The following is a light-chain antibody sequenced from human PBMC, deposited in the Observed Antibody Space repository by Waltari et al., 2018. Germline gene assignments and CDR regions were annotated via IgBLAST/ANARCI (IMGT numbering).Light chain of an antibody. CDR1: QSVGSS. V-gene: IGKV3-11*01. CDR2: NAS. Sequence: ETVLTLSPVTLSLSPGEGATLPCKASQSVGSSLAWYQQKPGQAPRLLIYNASNRAAGIPARFSGSGSGTDFTLTISSLEPEDFAVYYCQQRSNWNTFGQGTKLEIK. CDR3: QQRSNWNT. J-gene: IGKJ2*01.